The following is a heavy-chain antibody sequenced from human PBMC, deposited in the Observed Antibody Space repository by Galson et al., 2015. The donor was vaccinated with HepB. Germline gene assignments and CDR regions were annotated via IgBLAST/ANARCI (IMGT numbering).Heavy chain of an antibody. D-gene: IGHD6-13*01. CDR3: TRGILASGNDH. CDR1: GDSVSSNSTA. Sequence: CAISGDSVSSNSTAWNWIRQSPSRGLEWLGKTFYRSQWYHESAVSVRSRITFYPDTSKNQLSLQLKSVTPEDTAVYYCTRGILASGNDHWGQGTLVTVSS. J-gene: IGHJ5*02. CDR2: TFYRSQWYH. V-gene: IGHV6-1*01.